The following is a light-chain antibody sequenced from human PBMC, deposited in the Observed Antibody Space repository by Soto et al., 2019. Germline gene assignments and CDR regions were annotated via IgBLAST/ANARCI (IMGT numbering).Light chain of an antibody. CDR1: QSISPW. J-gene: IGKJ1*01. CDR2: KAS. CDR3: QQYATYWT. Sequence: DIQMTQSPSTLSASVGDRVTITCRASQSISPWLAWYQQIPGEAPKLLIYKASSLESWVPSGFSGSGSGTEFTLTISSLQPDDLATYYCQQYATYWTFGQGTKVEIK. V-gene: IGKV1-5*03.